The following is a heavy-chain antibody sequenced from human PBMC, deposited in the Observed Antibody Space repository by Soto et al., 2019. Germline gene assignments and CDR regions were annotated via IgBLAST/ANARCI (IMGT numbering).Heavy chain of an antibody. V-gene: IGHV4-4*07. CDR1: GGSISSYY. D-gene: IGHD6-13*01. Sequence: SETLSLTCTVSGGSISSYYWSWIRQPAGKGLEWIGRISTTETTNYNPSLKSRVSMSLDTSKSQVSLKLSSVTAADAAVYYCAGNIAAAGRRYYGMDVWGQGTTVTV. CDR3: AGNIAAAGRRYYGMDV. J-gene: IGHJ6*02. CDR2: ISTTETT.